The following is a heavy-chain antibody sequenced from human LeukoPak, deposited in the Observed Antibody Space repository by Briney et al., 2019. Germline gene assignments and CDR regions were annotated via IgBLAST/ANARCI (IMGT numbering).Heavy chain of an antibody. Sequence: ASVKVSCKASGYTFTGYYMHWVRQAPGQGLEWMGWINPNSGGTNYAQKFQGRVTMTRDTSISTAYMELSRLRSDDTAVYYCAGVRVPKGKIYSGYDLSYWGQGTLVTVSS. CDR1: GYTFTGYY. CDR3: AGVRVPKGKIYSGYDLSY. D-gene: IGHD5-12*01. V-gene: IGHV1-2*02. J-gene: IGHJ4*02. CDR2: INPNSGGT.